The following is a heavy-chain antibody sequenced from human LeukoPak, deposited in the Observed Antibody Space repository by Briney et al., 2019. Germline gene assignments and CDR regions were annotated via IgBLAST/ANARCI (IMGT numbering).Heavy chain of an antibody. Sequence: SETLSLTCTVSGGSISSYYWSWIRQPPGKGLEWIGYIYYSGSTNYNPSLKSRVTISVGTSKNQFSLKLSSVTAADTAVYYCARRRLYYYGMDVWGQGTTVTVSS. CDR2: IYYSGST. J-gene: IGHJ6*02. CDR1: GGSISSYY. CDR3: ARRRLYYYGMDV. V-gene: IGHV4-59*08.